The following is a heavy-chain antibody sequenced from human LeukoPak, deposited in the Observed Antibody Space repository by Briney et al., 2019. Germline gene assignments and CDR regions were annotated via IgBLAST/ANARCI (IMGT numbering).Heavy chain of an antibody. CDR1: GFTFDDYA. J-gene: IGHJ6*02. CDR3: AKDSGCSSTSCYSYYYGMDV. D-gene: IGHD2-2*01. CDR2: ISWNSGSI. V-gene: IGHV3-9*01. Sequence: GGSLRLSCAASGFTFDDYAMHWVRQAPGKGLEWVSGISWNSGSIGYADSVKGRFTISRDNAKNSLYLQMNSLRAEDTALYYCAKDSGCSSTSCYSYYYGMDVWGQGTTVTVSS.